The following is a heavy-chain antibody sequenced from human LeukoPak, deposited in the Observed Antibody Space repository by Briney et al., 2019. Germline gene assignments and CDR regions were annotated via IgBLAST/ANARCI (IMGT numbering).Heavy chain of an antibody. D-gene: IGHD2-2*01. CDR1: GFTFRSYA. V-gene: IGHV3-30*01. CDR3: TRDRGAMNDFDY. Sequence: GRSLRLSCAASGFTFRSYAMHWVRQTPGKGLEWVAVISNHGNDGFYADSVKGHFTISRDNSKNTLYLQMDSLRAEDTAVYYCTRDRGAMNDFDYWGQGTLVTVSS. J-gene: IGHJ4*02. CDR2: ISNHGNDG.